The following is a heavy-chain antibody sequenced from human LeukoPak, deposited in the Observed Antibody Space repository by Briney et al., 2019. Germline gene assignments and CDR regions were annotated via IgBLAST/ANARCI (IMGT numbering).Heavy chain of an antibody. CDR1: GGTFSSYA. D-gene: IGHD2-15*01. CDR2: ISAYNGNT. CDR3: ATRVLSLC. J-gene: IGHJ4*02. Sequence: VASVKVSCKASGGTFSSYAISWVRQAPGQGLEWMGWISAYNGNTSYAQKLQGRVTMTTDTSTSTAYMELRSLRSDDTAVYYCATRVLSLCWGQGTLVTVSS. V-gene: IGHV1-18*01.